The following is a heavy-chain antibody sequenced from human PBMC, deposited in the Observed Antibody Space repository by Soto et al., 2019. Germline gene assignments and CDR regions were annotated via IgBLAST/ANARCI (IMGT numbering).Heavy chain of an antibody. CDR3: ARVKGCSSTSCPSVYFDY. J-gene: IGHJ4*02. Sequence: QVQLQQWGAGLLKPSETLSLTCAVYGGSFSGYYWSWIRQPPGKGLEWIGEINHSGSTNYNPSLKSRVTISVDTSKNQFSLKLSSVTAADTAVYYCARVKGCSSTSCPSVYFDYWGQGTLVTVSS. D-gene: IGHD2-2*01. CDR1: GGSFSGYY. V-gene: IGHV4-34*01. CDR2: INHSGST.